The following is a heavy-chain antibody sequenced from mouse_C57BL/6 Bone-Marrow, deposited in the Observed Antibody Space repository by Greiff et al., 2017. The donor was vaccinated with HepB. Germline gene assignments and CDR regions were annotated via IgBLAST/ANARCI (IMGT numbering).Heavy chain of an antibody. V-gene: IGHV5-16*01. D-gene: IGHD2-3*01. J-gene: IGHJ1*03. CDR3: ARDEDGYYDWYFDV. Sequence: EVKLVESEGGLVQPGSSMKLSCTASGFTFSDYYMAWVRQVPEKGLEWVANINYDGSSTYYLDSLKSRFIISRDNAKNILYLQMSSLKSEDTATYYCARDEDGYYDWYFDVWGTGTTVTVSS. CDR2: INYDGSST. CDR1: GFTFSDYY.